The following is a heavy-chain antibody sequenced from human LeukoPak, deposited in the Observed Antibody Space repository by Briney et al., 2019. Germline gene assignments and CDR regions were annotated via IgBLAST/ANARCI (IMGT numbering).Heavy chain of an antibody. Sequence: GASVKVSCKASGYTFTSYGISWVRQAPGQGLEWMGGIIPIFGTANYAQKFQGRVTITADESTSTAYMELSSLRSEDTAVYYCARAGGYCSSTSCRSLNYWGQGTLVTVSS. D-gene: IGHD2-2*01. CDR3: ARAGGYCSSTSCRSLNY. CDR1: GYTFTSYG. CDR2: IIPIFGTA. J-gene: IGHJ4*02. V-gene: IGHV1-69*13.